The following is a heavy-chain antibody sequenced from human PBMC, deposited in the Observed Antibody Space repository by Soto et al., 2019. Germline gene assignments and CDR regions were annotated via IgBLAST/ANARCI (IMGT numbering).Heavy chain of an antibody. Sequence: PEVSLRLSCAASGFTFSSYAMHWVRQAPGKGLEWVAVISYDGSNKYYSDSVKGRFTISRDNSNNRLYLQMNSLRAEDPAVYYCARDSAGANFRFDYWGQGTLVTVSS. CDR2: ISYDGSNK. J-gene: IGHJ4*02. CDR3: ARDSAGANFRFDY. CDR1: GFTFSSYA. V-gene: IGHV3-30-3*01. D-gene: IGHD1-26*01.